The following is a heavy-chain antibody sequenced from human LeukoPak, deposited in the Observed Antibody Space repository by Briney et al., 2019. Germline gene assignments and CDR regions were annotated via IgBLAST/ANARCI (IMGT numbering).Heavy chain of an antibody. V-gene: IGHV3-64*01. CDR2: ISSNGGST. Sequence: PGGSLRLSCAASGFTFNNYAMYWVRQTPGKGLEYVSAISSNGGSTYYANSVKGRFTISRDNSKNTLYLQMGSLRAEDMAVYYCARYRCSSTSCFVDYWGQGTLVTVSS. CDR3: ARYRCSSTSCFVDY. D-gene: IGHD2-2*01. J-gene: IGHJ4*02. CDR1: GFTFNNYA.